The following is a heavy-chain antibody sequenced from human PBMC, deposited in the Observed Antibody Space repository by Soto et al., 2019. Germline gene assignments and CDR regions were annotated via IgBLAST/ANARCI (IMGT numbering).Heavy chain of an antibody. CDR2: IIPIFGTA. V-gene: IGHV1-69*13. D-gene: IGHD3-22*01. CDR3: ARAGGSYYDSSGYFSWFDP. CDR1: GGTFSSYA. Sequence: GASVKVSCKASGGTFSSYAISWVRQAPGQGLEWMGGIIPIFGTANYAQKFQGRVTITADESTSTAYMELSSLRSEDTAVYYCARAGGSYYDSSGYFSWFDPWGQGTLVTVSS. J-gene: IGHJ5*02.